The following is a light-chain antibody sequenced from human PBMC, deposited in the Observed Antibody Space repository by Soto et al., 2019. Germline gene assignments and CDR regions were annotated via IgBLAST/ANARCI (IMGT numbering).Light chain of an antibody. V-gene: IGKV3-20*01. CDR1: ETVYDRQ. J-gene: IGKJ1*01. CDR2: AIS. CDR3: QQFGSSWWT. Sequence: EIVLTQSPGTLSASPGGRATLSCRSSETVYDRQLAWYQQRAGQAPRLLIYAISTRAAGIPDRFSGSGSGTDFTLTISRVEPADSAMYYCQQFGSSWWTFAQGTKVDIK.